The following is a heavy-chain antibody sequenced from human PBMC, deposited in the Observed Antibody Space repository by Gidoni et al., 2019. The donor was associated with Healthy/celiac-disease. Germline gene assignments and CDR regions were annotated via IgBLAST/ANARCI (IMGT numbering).Heavy chain of an antibody. CDR2: IYWDDDK. CDR1: GFSLSTSGAG. J-gene: IGHJ3*02. Sequence: QITLKESGPTLVKPTQTLTLTCPFSGFSLSTSGAGVGWIRQPPGKALEWLALIYWDDDKRYSPSLKSRLTITKDTSKNQVVLTMTNMDPVDTATDYCAHLSWHIAAAGGLKAFDIWGQGTMVTVSS. D-gene: IGHD6-13*01. V-gene: IGHV2-5*02. CDR3: AHLSWHIAAAGGLKAFDI.